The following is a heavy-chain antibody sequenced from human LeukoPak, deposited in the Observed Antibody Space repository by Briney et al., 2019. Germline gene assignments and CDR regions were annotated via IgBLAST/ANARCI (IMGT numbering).Heavy chain of an antibody. CDR3: ARESSGGDSPPHAFDI. Sequence: GGSLRLSCAASGFTFSNYAMSWVRQAPGKGLEWVSVIYSGGSTYYADSVKGRFTISRDNSKNTLYLQMNSLRAEDTAVYYCARESSGGDSPPHAFDIWGQGTMVTVSS. V-gene: IGHV3-53*01. D-gene: IGHD1-1*01. CDR2: IYSGGST. CDR1: GFTFSNYA. J-gene: IGHJ3*02.